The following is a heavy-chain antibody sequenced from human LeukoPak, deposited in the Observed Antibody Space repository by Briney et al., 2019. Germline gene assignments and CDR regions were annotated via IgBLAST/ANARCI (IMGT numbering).Heavy chain of an antibody. CDR2: ISSSGIII. D-gene: IGHD1-26*01. V-gene: IGHV3-11*01. J-gene: IGHJ4*02. Sequence: PGGSLRLSCAASGFTFSDYYMSWIRQAPGKGLEWVSDISSSGIIISYADSVKGRFTISRDNAKNSLFPQMNSLGAEDTAVYYCARGGNYYAFDYWGQGTLVTVSS. CDR1: GFTFSDYY. CDR3: ARGGNYYAFDY.